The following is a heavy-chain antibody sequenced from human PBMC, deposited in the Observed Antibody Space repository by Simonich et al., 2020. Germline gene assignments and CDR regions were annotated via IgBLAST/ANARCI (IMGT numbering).Heavy chain of an antibody. V-gene: IGHV1-2*02. CDR1: GYTFTAYY. CDR3: ARDLRGSYYYYYYMDV. D-gene: IGHD1-26*01. Sequence: QVQLVQSGAEVKKPGASVKVSCKASGYTFTAYYMHWGRQAPGQGLEWMGWINPNRGGTNYAQKCQGRVTMTRETSISTAYMELSRLRSDDTAVYYCARDLRGSYYYYYYMDVWGKGTTVTVSS. CDR2: INPNRGGT. J-gene: IGHJ6*03.